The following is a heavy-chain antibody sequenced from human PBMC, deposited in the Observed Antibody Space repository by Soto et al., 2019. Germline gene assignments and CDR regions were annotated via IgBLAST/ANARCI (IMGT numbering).Heavy chain of an antibody. V-gene: IGHV1-69*02. CDR1: GGTFSSYT. J-gene: IGHJ4*02. CDR3: ARGYYDILTGYYTNFDY. Sequence: ASVKVSCKASGGTFSSYTISWVRQAPGQGLEWMGRIIPILGIANYAQKFQGRVTITADKSTSTAYMELSSLRSEDTAVYYCARGYYDILTGYYTNFDYWGQGTLVTVSS. D-gene: IGHD3-9*01. CDR2: IIPILGIA.